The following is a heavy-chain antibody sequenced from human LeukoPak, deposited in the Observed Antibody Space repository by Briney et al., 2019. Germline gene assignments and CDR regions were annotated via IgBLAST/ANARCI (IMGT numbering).Heavy chain of an antibody. V-gene: IGHV3-30-3*01. CDR1: GFTFSSYA. CDR2: ISYDGSNK. Sequence: GGSLRLSCAASGFTFSSYAMHWVRQAPGKGLEWVAVISYDGSNKYYADSVKGRFTISRDNSMNTLYLQMNSLRAEDTAVYYCARTVQRFGELLPDYWGQGTLVTVSS. D-gene: IGHD3-10*01. CDR3: ARTVQRFGELLPDY. J-gene: IGHJ4*02.